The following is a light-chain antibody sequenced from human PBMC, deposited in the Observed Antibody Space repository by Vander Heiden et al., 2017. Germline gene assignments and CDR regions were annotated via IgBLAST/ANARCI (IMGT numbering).Light chain of an antibody. CDR2: KAS. V-gene: IGKV1-5*03. CDR3: QQYHSYPYT. CDR1: QSISLW. Sequence: DIQMTQSPSTLSASVGDRVTITCRASQSISLWLAWYQQKPGKASKFLIYKASSLESGVPSRFSGSGSGTEFSLTINSLQPDDFATYYCQQYHSYPYTFRHGTKLEIK. J-gene: IGKJ2*01.